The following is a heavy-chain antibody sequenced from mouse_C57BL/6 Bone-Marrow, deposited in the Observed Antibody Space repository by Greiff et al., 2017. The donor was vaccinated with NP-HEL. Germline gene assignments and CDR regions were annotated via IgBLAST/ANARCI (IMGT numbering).Heavy chain of an antibody. D-gene: IGHD3-1*01. V-gene: IGHV1-66*01. CDR1: GYSFTSYY. CDR3: ARGGPSYYFDD. CDR2: IYPGSGNT. Sequence: QVHVKQSGPELVKPGASVKISCKASGYSFTSYYIHWVKQRPGQGLEWIGWIYPGSGNTKYNEKFKGKATLTADTSSSTAYMQLSSLTSEDSAVYYCARGGPSYYFDDWGQGTTLTVSS. J-gene: IGHJ2*01.